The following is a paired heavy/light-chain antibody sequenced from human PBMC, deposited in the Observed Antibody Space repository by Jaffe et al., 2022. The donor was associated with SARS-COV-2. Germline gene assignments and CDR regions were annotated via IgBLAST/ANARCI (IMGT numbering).Light chain of an antibody. V-gene: IGKV1-33*01. CDR1: QDISNY. CDR3: QQYDNLPLT. J-gene: IGKJ4*01. CDR2: DAS. Sequence: DIQMTQSPSSLSASVGDRVTITCQASQDISNYLNWYQQKPGKAPKLLIYDASNLEAGVPSRFSGSGSGTDFTFTISSLQAEDTATYYCQQYDNLPLTFGGGTKVEIK.
Heavy chain of an antibody. D-gene: IGHD2-21*01. CDR1: GFTFNNYA. CDR3: ARNIRRHGYNRFDIPQRTGDY. CDR2: ISYDGSND. V-gene: IGHV3-30-3*01. J-gene: IGHJ4*02. Sequence: QVQLVESGGGVVQPGRSLRLSCVASGFTFNNYAMHWVRQAPGKGLEWVAVISYDGSNDYYADSVKGRFTISRDNSENTLYLQMNSLRAEDTAVFYCARNIRRHGYNRFDIPQRTGDYWGQGTLVTVSS.